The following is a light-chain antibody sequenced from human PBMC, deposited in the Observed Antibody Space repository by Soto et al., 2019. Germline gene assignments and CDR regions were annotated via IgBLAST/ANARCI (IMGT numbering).Light chain of an antibody. J-gene: IGKJ1*01. CDR3: QQYNNFWT. CDR1: QSLRSN. CDR2: GAS. Sequence: EVVMTQSPDTLSVSPGERDTLSCRASQSLRSNLAWYQQKPGQAPRLLIYGASTRATGIPARFSGSGSGPEFTLTISSRQSEDFAVYYCQQYNNFWTFGQGTKVEIK. V-gene: IGKV3-15*01.